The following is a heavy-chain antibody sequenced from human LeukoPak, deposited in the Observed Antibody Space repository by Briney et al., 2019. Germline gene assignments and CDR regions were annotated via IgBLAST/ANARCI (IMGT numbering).Heavy chain of an antibody. Sequence: SETLSLTCTVSGGSISGYYWGWIRQPPGKGLEWIGEINHSGSTNYNPSLKSRVTISVDTSKNQFSLKLSSVTAADTAVYYCARGGSGWYGFDYWGQGTLVTVSS. CDR2: INHSGST. D-gene: IGHD6-19*01. V-gene: IGHV4-34*01. J-gene: IGHJ4*02. CDR1: GGSISGYY. CDR3: ARGGSGWYGFDY.